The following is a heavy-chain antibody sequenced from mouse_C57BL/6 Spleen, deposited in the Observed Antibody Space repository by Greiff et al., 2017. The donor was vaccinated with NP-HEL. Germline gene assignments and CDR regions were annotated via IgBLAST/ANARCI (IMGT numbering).Heavy chain of an antibody. J-gene: IGHJ4*01. CDR2: IDPSDSET. Sequence: QVHVKQPGAELVRPGSSVKLSCKASGYTFTSYWMHWVKQKPIQGLEWIGNIDPSDSETHYNQKFKDKATLTVDKSSSTAYMQLSSLTSEDSAVYYCARSVYYSNYGYAMDYWGQGTSVTVSS. CDR1: GYTFTSYW. CDR3: ARSVYYSNYGYAMDY. D-gene: IGHD2-5*01. V-gene: IGHV1-52*01.